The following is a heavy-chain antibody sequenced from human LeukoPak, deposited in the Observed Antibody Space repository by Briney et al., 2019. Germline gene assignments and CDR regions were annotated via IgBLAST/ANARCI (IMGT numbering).Heavy chain of an antibody. J-gene: IGHJ4*02. Sequence: ASVKVSCKASGYIFTYYYMHWVRQAPGQGFEWMGSINPNDGDTNYAQKFQGRVTMTRDTSISTAHMEVSRLRSDDTAVYYCARANFLYCSSTTCLFDYWGQATLVTVSS. D-gene: IGHD2-2*01. CDR1: GYIFTYYY. CDR3: ARANFLYCSSTTCLFDY. CDR2: INPNDGDT. V-gene: IGHV1-2*02.